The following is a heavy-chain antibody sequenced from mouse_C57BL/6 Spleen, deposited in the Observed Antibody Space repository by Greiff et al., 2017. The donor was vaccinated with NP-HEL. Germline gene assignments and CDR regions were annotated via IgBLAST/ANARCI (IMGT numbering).Heavy chain of an antibody. D-gene: IGHD1-1*01. V-gene: IGHV14-3*01. CDR3: APRYYGSSRYYFDY. CDR1: GFNIKNTY. CDR2: IDPANGNT. Sequence: VQLQQSVAELVRPGASVKLSCTASGFNIKNTYMHWVKQRPEQGLEWVGRIDPANGNTKYAPKFQGKATITADTSSNTAYLQLSSLTSEDTAIYYGAPRYYGSSRYYFDYWGQGTTLTVSS. J-gene: IGHJ2*01.